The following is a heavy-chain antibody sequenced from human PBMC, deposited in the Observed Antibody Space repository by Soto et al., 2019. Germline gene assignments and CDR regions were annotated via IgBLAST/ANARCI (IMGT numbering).Heavy chain of an antibody. J-gene: IGHJ6*02. CDR1: GFTFSSYA. V-gene: IGHV3-23*01. CDR2: ISGSDNST. Sequence: GGSLRLSCAASGFTFSSYAMSWVRQAPGKGLEWVSAISGSDNSTYYADSVKGRFIISRDKSKNTLYLQMSSLRADDTAVYYCAPMGVWGQGTTVTVYS. CDR3: APMGV.